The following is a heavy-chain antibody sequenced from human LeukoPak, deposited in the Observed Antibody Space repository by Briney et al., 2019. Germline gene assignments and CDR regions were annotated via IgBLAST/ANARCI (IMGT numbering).Heavy chain of an antibody. V-gene: IGHV3-30*02. CDR3: ATGCSSTSCYRFYYYYYMDV. D-gene: IGHD2-2*02. Sequence: GGSLRLSCAASGFTFSTYGMHWVRQAPGKGLEWVAFIRYDGSNKYYADSVKGRFTISRDNSKNTVYLQMNSLRAEDTAVYYCATGCSSTSCYRFYYYYYMDVWGKGTTVTVSS. CDR2: IRYDGSNK. J-gene: IGHJ6*03. CDR1: GFTFSTYG.